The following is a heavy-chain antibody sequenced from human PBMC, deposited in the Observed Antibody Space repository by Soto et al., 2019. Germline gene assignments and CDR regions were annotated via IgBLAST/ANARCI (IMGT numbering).Heavy chain of an antibody. J-gene: IGHJ4*02. CDR3: ARDVGNYYGSGSYYNYFDY. CDR1: GFTFSSYA. Sequence: QVQLVESGGGVVQPGRSLRLSCAASGFTFSSYAMHWVRQAPGKGLEWVAVLSYDGSNKYYADSVKGRFTISRDNSKNTLYLQMNSLRAEDTAVYYCARDVGNYYGSGSYYNYFDYWGQGTLVTVSS. D-gene: IGHD3-10*01. V-gene: IGHV3-30-3*01. CDR2: LSYDGSNK.